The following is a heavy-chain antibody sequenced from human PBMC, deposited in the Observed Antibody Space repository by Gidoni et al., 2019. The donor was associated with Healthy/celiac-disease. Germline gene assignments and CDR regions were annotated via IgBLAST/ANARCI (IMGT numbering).Heavy chain of an antibody. CDR1: GFTFSSYA. CDR3: AKDHYYDSSGYYSEAYYFDY. J-gene: IGHJ4*02. CDR2: ISGSGGST. Sequence: EVQLVESGGGLVQPGGSLRLSCAASGFTFSSYAMSWVRQAPGKGLGWVSAISGSGGSTYYADSVKGRFTISRDNSKNTLYLQMNSLRAEDTAVYYCAKDHYYDSSGYYSEAYYFDYWGQGTLVTVSS. V-gene: IGHV3-23*04. D-gene: IGHD3-22*01.